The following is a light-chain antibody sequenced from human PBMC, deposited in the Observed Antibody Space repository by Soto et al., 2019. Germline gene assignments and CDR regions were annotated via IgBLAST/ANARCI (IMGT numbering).Light chain of an antibody. J-gene: IGKJ1*01. Sequence: TVLTQSPGTLSLSPGERATLSCRASQSVSSNFLAWYQQKPGQAPRLLIYGASSRATGIPDRFSGSGSGTDFTLTISRLEPEDFAVYYCQQYGSSPWTFGQGTKVDIK. V-gene: IGKV3-20*01. CDR1: QSVSSNF. CDR2: GAS. CDR3: QQYGSSPWT.